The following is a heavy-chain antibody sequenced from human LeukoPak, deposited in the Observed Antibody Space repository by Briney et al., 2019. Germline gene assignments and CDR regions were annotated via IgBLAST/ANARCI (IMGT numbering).Heavy chain of an antibody. CDR1: GFTVGSSY. Sequence: PGGSLRLPCAASGFTVGSSYMGWVRQAPGKGLEWVSVIYSGGSTYYADSMKGRFTLSRDNSKNTLYLQMNSLRAEDTAVYYCARLSGSYYEADYWGQGTLVTVSS. V-gene: IGHV3-53*01. CDR3: ARLSGSYYEADY. CDR2: IYSGGST. J-gene: IGHJ4*02. D-gene: IGHD1-26*01.